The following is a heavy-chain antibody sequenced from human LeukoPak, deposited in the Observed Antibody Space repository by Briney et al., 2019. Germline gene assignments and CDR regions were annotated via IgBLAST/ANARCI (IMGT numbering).Heavy chain of an antibody. Sequence: ASVKVSCKASGYTFTGYYMHWVRQAPGQGLAWMGWINPNSGGTNYAQKFQGRVTMTRDTSISTAYMELSRLRSDDTAVYYCARDPIRIAVAGTPDAFDIWGQGTMVTVSS. V-gene: IGHV1-2*02. D-gene: IGHD6-19*01. CDR2: INPNSGGT. J-gene: IGHJ3*02. CDR3: ARDPIRIAVAGTPDAFDI. CDR1: GYTFTGYY.